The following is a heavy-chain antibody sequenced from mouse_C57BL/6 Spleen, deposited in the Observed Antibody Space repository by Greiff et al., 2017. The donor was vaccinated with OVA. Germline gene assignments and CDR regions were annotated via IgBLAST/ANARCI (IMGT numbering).Heavy chain of an antibody. J-gene: IGHJ4*01. V-gene: IGHV1-81*01. CDR1: GYTFTSYG. Sequence: QVHVKQSGAELARPGASVKLSCKASGYTFTSYGISWVKQRTGQGLEWIGEIYPRSGNTYYNEKFKGKATLTADKSSSTAYMELRSLTSEDSAVYFCARSDHYAMDYWGQGTSVTVSS. CDR3: ARSDHYAMDY. CDR2: IYPRSGNT.